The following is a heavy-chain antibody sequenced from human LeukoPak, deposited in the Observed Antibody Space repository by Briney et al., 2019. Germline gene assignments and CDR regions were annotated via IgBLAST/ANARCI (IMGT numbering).Heavy chain of an antibody. Sequence: SETLSLTCTVSGGSISSYYWSWIRQPPGKGLEWIGYIYYSGSTNYNPSLKSRVTISVDTSKNQFSLKLSSVTAADTAVYYCATEYSGSYYLAFDIWGQGTMVTVSS. CDR3: ATEYSGSYYLAFDI. CDR2: IYYSGST. D-gene: IGHD1-26*01. CDR1: GGSISSYY. J-gene: IGHJ3*02. V-gene: IGHV4-59*12.